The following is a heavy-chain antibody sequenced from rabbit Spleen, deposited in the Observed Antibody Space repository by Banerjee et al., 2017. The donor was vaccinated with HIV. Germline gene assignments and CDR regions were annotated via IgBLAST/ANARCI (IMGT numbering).Heavy chain of an antibody. CDR1: GVSFNDKDV. J-gene: IGHJ4*01. CDR2: INASTGKP. V-gene: IGHV1S40*01. CDR3: ARGLAVSGAVGGYANYFDL. D-gene: IGHD3-3*01. Sequence: QSLEESGGDLVKPGASLTLTCTASGVSFNDKDVMCWVRQAPGKGLEWIACINASTGKPVYATWAKGRFTISRTSSTTVTLRMTSLTAADTATYFCARGLAVSGAVGGYANYFDLWGQGTLVTVS.